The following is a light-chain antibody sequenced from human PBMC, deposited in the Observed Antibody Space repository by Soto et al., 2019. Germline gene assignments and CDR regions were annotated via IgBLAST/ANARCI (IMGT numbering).Light chain of an antibody. CDR1: GSDVAAYNY. CDR2: EVN. Sequence: QSALTQPASVSGSPGQSITISCTGSGSDVAAYNYVSWYQQHPGKAPTLMIYEVNYRPSGVSDRFSGSKSGNTASLTISGLQAEDEADYYCSSYTNSTTLVVFGGGTKLTVL. J-gene: IGLJ2*01. V-gene: IGLV2-14*01. CDR3: SSYTNSTTLVV.